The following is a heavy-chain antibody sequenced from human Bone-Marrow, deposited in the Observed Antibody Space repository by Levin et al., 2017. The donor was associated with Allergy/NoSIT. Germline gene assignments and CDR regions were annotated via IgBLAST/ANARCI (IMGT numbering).Heavy chain of an antibody. D-gene: IGHD3-9*01. CDR3: AKARDILTGYYIGGFDY. CDR1: GFTFSSYA. CDR2: ISGSGGST. Sequence: GGSLRLSCAASGFTFSSYAMSWVRQAPGKGLEWVSAISGSGGSTYYADSVKGRFTISRDNSKNTLYLQMNSLRAEDTAVYYCAKARDILTGYYIGGFDYWGQGTLVTVSS. V-gene: IGHV3-23*01. J-gene: IGHJ4*02.